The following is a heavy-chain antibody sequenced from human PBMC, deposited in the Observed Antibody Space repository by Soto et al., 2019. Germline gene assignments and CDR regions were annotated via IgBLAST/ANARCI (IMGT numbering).Heavy chain of an antibody. J-gene: IGHJ6*01. CDR3: ARSITGTVSYYYGMDV. V-gene: IGHV1-69*12. CDR2: IIPIFGTA. D-gene: IGHD1-20*01. Sequence: QVQLVQSGAEVKKPGSSVKVSCKASGGTFSSYAISWVRQAPGQGLEWMGGIIPIFGTANYAQKCKGRVTITADESTSTAYMELSSLRSEDTAVYYCARSITGTVSYYYGMDVWGEGATVTVSS. CDR1: GGTFSSYA.